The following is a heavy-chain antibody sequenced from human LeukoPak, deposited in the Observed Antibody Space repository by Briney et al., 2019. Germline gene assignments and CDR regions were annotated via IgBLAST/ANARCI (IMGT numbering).Heavy chain of an antibody. J-gene: IGHJ4*02. CDR2: INHSGST. Sequence: NPSETLSLTRAVYGGSFSGYYWSWIRQPPGKGLEWIGEINHSGSTNYNPSLKSRVTISVDTSKNQFSLKLSSVTAADTAVYYCARQFTTYDYVWGSYRYYFDYWGQGTLVTVSS. V-gene: IGHV4-34*01. CDR1: GGSFSGYY. D-gene: IGHD3-16*02. CDR3: ARQFTTYDYVWGSYRYYFDY.